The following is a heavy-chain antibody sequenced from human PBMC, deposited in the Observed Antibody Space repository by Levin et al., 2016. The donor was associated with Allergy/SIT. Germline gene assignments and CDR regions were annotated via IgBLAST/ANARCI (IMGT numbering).Heavy chain of an antibody. Sequence: WIRQSPSRGLEWLGRTYYRSKWYNDYAVSVKSRITINPDTSKNQFSLQLNSVTPEDTAVYYCARDLEWLGINDAFDIWGQGTMVTVSS. CDR3: ARDLEWLGINDAFDI. D-gene: IGHD3-3*01. V-gene: IGHV6-1*01. CDR2: TYYRSKWYN. J-gene: IGHJ3*02.